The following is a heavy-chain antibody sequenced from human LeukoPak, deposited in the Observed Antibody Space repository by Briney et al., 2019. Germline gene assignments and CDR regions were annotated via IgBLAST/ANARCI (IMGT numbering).Heavy chain of an antibody. J-gene: IGHJ4*02. CDR1: GYSFSYFG. CDR3: ARSLDAAAGLANFDY. V-gene: IGHV1-18*01. D-gene: IGHD6-25*01. Sequence: ASVKVSCTASGYSFSYFGINWVRQAPGQGLEWIGWINCYNGNTNYAQKSEGRLTLTTDTATSTVYMELRNLRYDDTAVYYCARSLDAAAGLANFDYWGQGTRVTVSS. CDR2: INCYNGNT.